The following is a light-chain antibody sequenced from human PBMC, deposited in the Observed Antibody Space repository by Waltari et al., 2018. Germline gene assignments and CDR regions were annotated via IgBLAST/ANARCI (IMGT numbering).Light chain of an antibody. Sequence: QSALTQPASVSGSPGQSITIYCTGTNSDVGGYNHVSWYQQDPGKVPKLIIYDVSERPSGVSDRFSGSKSGNTASLTISGVQAEDETDYYCSSYTNRNTLIFGGGTKLTVL. J-gene: IGLJ2*01. CDR2: DVS. CDR1: NSDVGGYNH. CDR3: SSYTNRNTLI. V-gene: IGLV2-14*01.